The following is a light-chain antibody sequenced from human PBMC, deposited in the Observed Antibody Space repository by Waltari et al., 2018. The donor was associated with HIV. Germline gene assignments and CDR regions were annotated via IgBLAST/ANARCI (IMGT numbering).Light chain of an antibody. CDR1: SSNLGRNI. J-gene: IGLJ3*02. CDR2: SND. V-gene: IGLV1-44*01. Sequence: QSVLTQPPSVSGTPGQNVTLPCSGSSSNLGRNIANWYQQLPGAAPNLLIYSNDQRPSGVPDRFSGSKSGTSASLAISGLQSADEADYYCAAWDDSLNGMFGGGTRLTVL. CDR3: AAWDDSLNGM.